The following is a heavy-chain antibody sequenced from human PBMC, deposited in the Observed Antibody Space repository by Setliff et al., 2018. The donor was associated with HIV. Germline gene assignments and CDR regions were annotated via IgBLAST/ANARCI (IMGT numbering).Heavy chain of an antibody. V-gene: IGHV5-51*01. CDR2: IYPGDSDT. Sequence: PGESLKISCKGSGYSFTSYWIVWARQMPGKGLEWVGIIYPGDSDTRYSPSFQGQVTISADKSISTAYLQWSTLKASDTAIYYCARHRHTAAGTLDAFDIWGQGTVVTVSS. CDR1: GYSFTSYW. J-gene: IGHJ3*02. D-gene: IGHD6-13*01. CDR3: ARHRHTAAGTLDAFDI.